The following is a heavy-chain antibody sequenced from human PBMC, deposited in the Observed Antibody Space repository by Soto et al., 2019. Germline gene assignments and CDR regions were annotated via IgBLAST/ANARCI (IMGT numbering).Heavy chain of an antibody. Sequence: GGSLRLSCAASGVSFNDAWMGWVRQVPGKGREWVGRIKSKTSGGTTDYAAPVKGRFTISRDDSQNTLYLQMDSLKTEDTAVYYCSPGAPERGILCRYWGRGTLVTVSS. CDR1: GVSFNDAW. V-gene: IGHV3-15*01. D-gene: IGHD3-10*02. CDR2: IKSKTSGGTT. J-gene: IGHJ4*02. CDR3: SPGAPERGILCRY.